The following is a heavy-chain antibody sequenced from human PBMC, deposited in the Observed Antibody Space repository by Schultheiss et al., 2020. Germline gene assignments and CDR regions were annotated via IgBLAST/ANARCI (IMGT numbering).Heavy chain of an antibody. CDR2: IDWDDDK. D-gene: IGHD1-1*01. V-gene: IGHV2-70*04. CDR3: ARMRTGTLYWYFDL. Sequence: TLSLTCTFSGFSLSTSGMRVSWIRQPPGKALEWLARIDWDDDKFYSTSLKTRLTISKDTSKSQVVLTMTNMDPVDTATYYCARMRTGTLYWYFDLWGRGTLVTVSS. CDR1: GFSLSTSGMR. J-gene: IGHJ2*01.